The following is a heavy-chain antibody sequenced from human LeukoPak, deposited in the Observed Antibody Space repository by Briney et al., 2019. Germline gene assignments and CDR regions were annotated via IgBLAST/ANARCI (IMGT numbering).Heavy chain of an antibody. V-gene: IGHV1-46*01. J-gene: IGHJ4*02. CDR2: INPSGGST. Sequence: ASVKVSCKASGYTFTSYYMHWVRQAPGQGLEGMGIINPSGGSTSYAQKFQGRVTMTRDTSTSTVYMELSSLRSEATAVYYCARDYGGTHSVGYWGQGTLVTVSS. CDR3: ARDYGGTHSVGY. CDR1: GYTFTSYY. D-gene: IGHD4-23*01.